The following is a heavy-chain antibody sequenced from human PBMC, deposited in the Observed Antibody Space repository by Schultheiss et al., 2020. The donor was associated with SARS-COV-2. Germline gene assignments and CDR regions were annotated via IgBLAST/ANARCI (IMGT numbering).Heavy chain of an antibody. CDR1: GYSFTSYW. J-gene: IGHJ6*02. D-gene: IGHD2-2*01. CDR3: ARHACSSTSCYYYGMDV. V-gene: IGHV5-51*01. Sequence: GESLKISCKGSGYSFTSYWIGWVRQMPGKGLEWMGIIYPADSDSRYSPSLQGQVTISADKSTSTAYLQWSSLKASDTAMYYCARHACSSTSCYYYGMDVWGQGTTVTVSS. CDR2: IYPADSDS.